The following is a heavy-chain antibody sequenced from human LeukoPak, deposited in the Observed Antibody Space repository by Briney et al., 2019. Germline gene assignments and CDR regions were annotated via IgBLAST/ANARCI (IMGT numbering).Heavy chain of an antibody. D-gene: IGHD3-10*01. V-gene: IGHV3-23*01. Sequence: ETLSLTCAVYGGSFSGYYWSWIRQPPGKGLEWVSAISGSGGSTYYADSVKGRFTISRDNSKNTLYLQMNSLRAEDTAVYYCAKGTLWFGELLIWGQGTLVTVSS. CDR2: ISGSGGST. CDR1: GGSFSGYY. J-gene: IGHJ4*02. CDR3: AKGTLWFGELLI.